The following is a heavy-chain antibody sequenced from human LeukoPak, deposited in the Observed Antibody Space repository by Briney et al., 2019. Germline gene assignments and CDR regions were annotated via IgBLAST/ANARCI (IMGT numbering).Heavy chain of an antibody. CDR1: GLTISSNF. Sequence: GGSLRLSCAASGLTISSNFMAWVRQAPGKGLEWVSVIYADGRPCYADSVKGRFTIFRDNSKNTLYLEMNSLSPDDTAVYYCARGVEPLAANTLAYWGQGTLVTVSS. D-gene: IGHD1-14*01. CDR2: IYADGRP. V-gene: IGHV3-53*01. CDR3: ARGVEPLAANTLAY. J-gene: IGHJ4*02.